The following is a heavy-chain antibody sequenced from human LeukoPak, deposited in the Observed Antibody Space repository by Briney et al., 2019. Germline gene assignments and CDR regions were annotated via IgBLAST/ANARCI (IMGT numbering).Heavy chain of an antibody. CDR1: GYTFTAYY. J-gene: IGHJ3*01. CDR2: INPNSGGT. D-gene: IGHD1-1*01. V-gene: IGHV1-2*02. Sequence: ASVKVSCKASGYTFTAYYMHWVRQAPGQGLEWMGWINPNSGGTYFAQKFEGRVTMARDTSISTVYMELSRLTSDDTAVYYCAKDRGWTDPDAFDVWGQGTLVTVSS. CDR3: AKDRGWTDPDAFDV.